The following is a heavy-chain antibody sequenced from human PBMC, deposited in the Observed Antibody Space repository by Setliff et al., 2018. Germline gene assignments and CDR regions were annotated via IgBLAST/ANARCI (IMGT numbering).Heavy chain of an antibody. CDR1: GFDFSYYY. Sequence: PGGSLRLSCAASGFDFSYYYMSWVRQAPGKGLEWLSKISGDGMTSYYADSVRGRFIISRDNAKDALYLQMNSLRAADTAPYYCARDGVFYAMDIWGRGTTVTVSS. CDR2: ISGDGMTS. D-gene: IGHD3-10*01. V-gene: IGHV3-11*04. CDR3: ARDGVFYAMDI. J-gene: IGHJ6*02.